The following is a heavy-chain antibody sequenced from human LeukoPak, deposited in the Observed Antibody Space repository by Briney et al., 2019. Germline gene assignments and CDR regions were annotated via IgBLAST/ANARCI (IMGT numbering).Heavy chain of an antibody. V-gene: IGHV1-46*01. CDR2: INPSGGST. J-gene: IGHJ4*02. Sequence: ASVKVSCKASGYTFSSYGISWVRQAPGQGLEWMGIINPSGGSTSYAQKFQGRVTMTRDMSTSTVYMELSSLRSEDTAVYYCARDRYDSSGYIDYWGQGTLVTVSS. CDR3: ARDRYDSSGYIDY. D-gene: IGHD3-22*01. CDR1: GYTFSSYG.